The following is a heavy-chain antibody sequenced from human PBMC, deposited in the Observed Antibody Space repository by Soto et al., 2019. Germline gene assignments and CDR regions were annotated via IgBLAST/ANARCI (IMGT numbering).Heavy chain of an antibody. D-gene: IGHD1-1*01. V-gene: IGHV4-39*01. CDR3: ARLKLEFDY. CDR2: IYYSGST. Sequence: SETLSLTCTVSGGSISSSSYYWGWIRQPPGKGLEWIGSIYYSGSTYYNPSLKSRVTISVDTSKNQFSLKLSSVTAADTAVYYCARLKLEFDYWGQGTLVTVS. CDR1: GGSISSSSYY. J-gene: IGHJ4*02.